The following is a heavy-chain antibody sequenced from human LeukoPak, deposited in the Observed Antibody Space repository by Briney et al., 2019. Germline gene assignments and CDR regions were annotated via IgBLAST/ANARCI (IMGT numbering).Heavy chain of an antibody. J-gene: IGHJ4*02. CDR3: ARGRSTGYGFDY. CDR1: GGSFSGYY. D-gene: IGHD5-18*01. CDR2: INHSGST. V-gene: IGHV4-34*01. Sequence: NPSETLSLTCAVYGGSFSGYYWSWIRQPPGKGLEWVGEINHSGSTNYNPSLKSRVTISVDTSKNQFSLKLSSVTAADTAVYYCARGRSTGYGFDYWGQGTLVTVSS.